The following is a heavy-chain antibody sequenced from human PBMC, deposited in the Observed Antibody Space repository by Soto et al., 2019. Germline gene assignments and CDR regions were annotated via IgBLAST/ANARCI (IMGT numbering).Heavy chain of an antibody. CDR1: GFTFSDYY. CDR3: ARSLFRYSSSWYDFDY. CDR2: ISSSSSYT. J-gene: IGHJ4*02. D-gene: IGHD6-13*01. V-gene: IGHV3-11*06. Sequence: GGSLRLSCAASGFTFSDYYMSWIRQAPGKGLEWVSYISSSSSYTKYADSVKGRFTISRDNAKNSLYLQMNSLRAEDTAVYYCARSLFRYSSSWYDFDYWCQGTLVTVSS.